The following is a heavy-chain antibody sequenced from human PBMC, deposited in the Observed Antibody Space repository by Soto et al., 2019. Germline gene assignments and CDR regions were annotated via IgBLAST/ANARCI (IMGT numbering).Heavy chain of an antibody. CDR2: IYYSGST. CDR3: AREPDCSGGSCSQGYDAFDI. Sequence: QVQLQESGPGLVKPSQTLSLTCTVSGGSISSGGYYWSWIRQHPGKGLEWIGYIYYSGSTYYNPSLKSRVTISVDTSKNQFSLKLSSVNAPDTAAYYCAREPDCSGGSCSQGYDAFDICVHGTMVTVSS. J-gene: IGHJ3*02. CDR1: GGSISSGGYY. D-gene: IGHD2-15*01. V-gene: IGHV4-31*03.